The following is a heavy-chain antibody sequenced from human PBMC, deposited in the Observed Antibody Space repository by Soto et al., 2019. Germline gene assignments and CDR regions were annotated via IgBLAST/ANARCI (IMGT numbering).Heavy chain of an antibody. CDR1: GFTFSILA. CDR2: IDYTGGTT. CDR3: ADDASRTSGWYYFDY. D-gene: IGHD6-19*01. V-gene: IGHV3-23*01. J-gene: IGHJ4*02. Sequence: EVQLLESGGGLVQPGGSLRLSCAASGFTFSILAMGWVRQAPGKGLEWVSVIDYTGGTTYYTDSVKGRFIISRDNSKKMLYLQMSSLRGVDTAVYYCADDASRTSGWYYFDYRGQGALVTVSS.